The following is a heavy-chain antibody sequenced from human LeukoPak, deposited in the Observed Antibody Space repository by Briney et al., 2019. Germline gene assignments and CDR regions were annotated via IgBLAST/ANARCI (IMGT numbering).Heavy chain of an antibody. D-gene: IGHD3-10*01. V-gene: IGHV1-69*05. CDR3: ARVGYYGSGSYSWFDP. J-gene: IGHJ5*02. CDR1: GGTFSSYA. CDR2: IIPIFGTA. Sequence: SVKVSCKASGGTFSSYAISWVRQAPGQGLEWMGGIIPIFGTANYAQKFQGRVTITTDESTSTAYMELSSLRSEDTAVYYCARVGYYGSGSYSWFDPGGQGTLVTVSS.